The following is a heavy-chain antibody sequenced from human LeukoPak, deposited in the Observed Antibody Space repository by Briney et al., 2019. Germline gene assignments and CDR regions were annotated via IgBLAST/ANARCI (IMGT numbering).Heavy chain of an antibody. CDR2: INPSSGGT. D-gene: IGHD6-19*01. J-gene: IGHJ4*02. CDR1: GYTFIGYY. Sequence: ASVKVSCKASGYTFIGYYMHWVRQAPGQGLEWMGWINPSSGGTNYAQKFQGRVTMTRDTSISTAYMELDRLRSDDTAVYYCARDTGASGWLVDYWGQGTLATVSS. CDR3: ARDTGASGWLVDY. V-gene: IGHV1-2*02.